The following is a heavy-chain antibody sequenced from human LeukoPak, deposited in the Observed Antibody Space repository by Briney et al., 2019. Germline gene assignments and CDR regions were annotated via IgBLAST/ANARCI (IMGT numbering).Heavy chain of an antibody. CDR1: GFTFSSYA. CDR3: ARDVVGATYFD. V-gene: IGHV3-23*01. D-gene: IGHD1-26*01. Sequence: GGSLRLSCAASGFTFSSYAMSWVRQAPGKGLEWVSAISGSGGSTYYADSVKGRFTISKDNSKNTLYLQMNSLRAEDTAVYYCARDVVGATYFDWGQGTLVTVSS. CDR2: ISGSGGST. J-gene: IGHJ4*02.